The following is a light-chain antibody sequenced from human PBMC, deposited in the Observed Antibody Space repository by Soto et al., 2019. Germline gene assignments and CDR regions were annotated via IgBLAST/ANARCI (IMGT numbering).Light chain of an antibody. V-gene: IGLV6-57*04. Sequence: NFMLTQPHSVSESPGKTVTISCTRSSGNIGSNHVQWYQQRPGSAPTTLIYEDNQRPSGVPDRFSGSIDRSSNSASLTISGLKTEDEADYYCQSYDSSTPVVFGGGTQLTVL. J-gene: IGLJ2*01. CDR3: QSYDSSTPVV. CDR1: SGNIGSNH. CDR2: EDN.